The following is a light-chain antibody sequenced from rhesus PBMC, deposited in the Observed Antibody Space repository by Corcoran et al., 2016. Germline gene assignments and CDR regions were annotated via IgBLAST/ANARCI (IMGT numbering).Light chain of an antibody. CDR2: KAS. CDR3: LQYDSSLT. Sequence: DIQMTQSPSSLSASVGDTVTITFRASQSISSWLDWFQQKPGKAPKLLIYKASRLQSGVPSSFSGSGSGTDFPLTISILQPGDFATYYCLQYDSSLTFGPGTKLDIK. J-gene: IGKJ3*01. CDR1: QSISSW. V-gene: IGKV1-22*01.